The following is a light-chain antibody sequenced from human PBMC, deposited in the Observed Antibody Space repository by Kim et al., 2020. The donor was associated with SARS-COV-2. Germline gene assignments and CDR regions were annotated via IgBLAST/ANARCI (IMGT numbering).Light chain of an antibody. V-gene: IGKV3-15*01. CDR1: RIISRD. Sequence: SVSPGERATLPCRASRIISRDLDWYQKKPGQAPRLLIYGASTRATGFPPRFSGSGSGTEFTLTISSLQSEDFAIYYCRQYNDWPLTFGGGTKLEI. CDR3: RQYNDWPLT. J-gene: IGKJ4*01. CDR2: GAS.